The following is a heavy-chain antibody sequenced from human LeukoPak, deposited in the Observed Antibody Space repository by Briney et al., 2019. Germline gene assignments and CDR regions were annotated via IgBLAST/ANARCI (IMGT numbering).Heavy chain of an antibody. J-gene: IGHJ4*02. CDR1: GFTFSSYW. CDR3: ATKSFALEY. V-gene: IGHV3-7*01. Sequence: PGGSLRLSCAVSGFTFSSYWMTWVRQAPGKGLEWVANIHQDGSVKYYVDSVKGRFTISRDNAKTSLYLQMNSLRAEDTAVYYCATKSFALEYWGRGTLVTVSS. CDR2: IHQDGSVK.